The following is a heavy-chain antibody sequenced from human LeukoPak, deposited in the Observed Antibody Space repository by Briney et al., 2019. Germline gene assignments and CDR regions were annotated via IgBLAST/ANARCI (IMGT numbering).Heavy chain of an antibody. Sequence: ASVKVSCKASGYTFTNYAMNWVRQAPGQGLEWMGWINTNTGNPTYAQDFTGRFVFSLDTSVSTAYLQISSLKADDTAVYYCARGGDSSGWYVFDYWGQGTLVTVSS. CDR3: ARGGDSSGWYVFDY. CDR2: INTNTGNP. CDR1: GYTFTNYA. D-gene: IGHD6-19*01. J-gene: IGHJ4*02. V-gene: IGHV7-4-1*02.